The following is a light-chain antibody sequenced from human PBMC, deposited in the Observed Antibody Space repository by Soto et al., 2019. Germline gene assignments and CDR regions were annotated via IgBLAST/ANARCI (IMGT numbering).Light chain of an antibody. CDR3: QQYNNWPST. CDR1: QSVSSN. CDR2: GAS. Sequence: IVMTQSPATLSVSPGERATLSCRASQSVSSNLAWYQQKPGQAPRLLIYGASTRATGIPARFSGSGSGTEFTLTISSLQSEDFEVYYCQQYNNWPSTFGQGTKVDIK. V-gene: IGKV3-15*01. J-gene: IGKJ1*01.